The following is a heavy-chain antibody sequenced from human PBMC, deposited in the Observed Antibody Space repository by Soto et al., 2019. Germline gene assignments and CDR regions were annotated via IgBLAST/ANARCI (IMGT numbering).Heavy chain of an antibody. CDR3: ARQGSGSYYFDY. V-gene: IGHV3-64*01. CDR2: ISSNGGST. J-gene: IGHJ4*02. CDR1: GFTFSSYA. Sequence: PGGSLRLSCAASGFTFSSYAMSWVRQAPGKGLEWVSAISSNGGSTYYANSVKGRFTISRDNSKNTLYLQMGSLRAEDMAVYYCARQGSGSYYFDYWGQGTLVTVSS. D-gene: IGHD2-15*01.